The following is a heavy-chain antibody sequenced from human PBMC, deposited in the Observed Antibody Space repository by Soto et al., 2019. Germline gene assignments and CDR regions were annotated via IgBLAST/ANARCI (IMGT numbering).Heavy chain of an antibody. D-gene: IGHD1-7*01. J-gene: IGHJ5*01. Sequence: TLSLTCDVSGYSISNGYYWGWIRQPPGKGLEWLGSISHSGSTYYNPSLKSRVTILVDTSRDQFSLRLISVTAADTAVYYCARDLYGIIGSNSWFDSWGQGTLVTVSS. CDR3: ARDLYGIIGSNSWFDS. V-gene: IGHV4-38-2*02. CDR1: GYSISNGYY. CDR2: ISHSGST.